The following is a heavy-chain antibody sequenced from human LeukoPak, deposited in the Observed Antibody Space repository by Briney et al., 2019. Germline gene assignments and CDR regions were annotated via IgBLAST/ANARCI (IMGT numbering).Heavy chain of an antibody. CDR1: GGPLSSSSYY. D-gene: IGHD5-18*01. V-gene: IGHV4-39*01. CDR3: ARHTAMGSPLHH. Sequence: SEPLPLTCTVSGGPLSSSSYYWRWIPQPPGKVLERLASMYYSGTYSGSTYQNPSLKSRVTISVDTSKNQFSLKVTSVTAADTAVYYCARHTAMGSPLHHWGQGTRVTVSS. J-gene: IGHJ5*02. CDR2: MYYSGTYSGST.